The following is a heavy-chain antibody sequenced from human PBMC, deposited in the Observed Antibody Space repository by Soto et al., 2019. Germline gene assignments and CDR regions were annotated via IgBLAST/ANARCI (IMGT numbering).Heavy chain of an antibody. CDR1: GYTFTSYG. J-gene: IGHJ3*02. V-gene: IGHV1-18*01. CDR3: ARDYYDYVWGRYETFDI. CDR2: ISAYNGNT. D-gene: IGHD3-16*01. Sequence: ASVKVSCKASGYTFTSYGISWVRRAPGQGLEWMGWISAYNGNTNYAQKLQGRVTMTTDTSTSTAYMELRSLRSDDTAVYYCARDYYDYVWGRYETFDIWGQGTMVTVSS.